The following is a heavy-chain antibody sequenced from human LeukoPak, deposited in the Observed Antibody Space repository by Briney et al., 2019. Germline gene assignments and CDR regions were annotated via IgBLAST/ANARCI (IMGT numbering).Heavy chain of an antibody. V-gene: IGHV4-4*07. CDR3: ARGGYYDFWSGLDAFDI. CDR1: GGSISSYY. J-gene: IGHJ3*02. D-gene: IGHD3-3*01. Sequence: PSETLSLTCTVSGGSISSYYWSWIRQPAGKGLEWIGRIYTSGSTNYNPSLKSRVTMSVDTSKNQFSLKLSSVTAADTAVYYCARGGYYDFWSGLDAFDIWGQGTMVTVSS. CDR2: IYTSGST.